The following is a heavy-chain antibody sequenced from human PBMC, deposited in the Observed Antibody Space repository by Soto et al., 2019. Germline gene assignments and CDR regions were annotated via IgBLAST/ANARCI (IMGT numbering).Heavy chain of an antibody. Sequence: SLTCAVSGYSISSGYYWGWIRQPPGKGLEWIGSIYHSGSTYYNPSLKSRVTISVDTSKNQFSLKLSSVTAADTAVYYCARAGRLYDSSGYYFPFDYYWGQGTLVTVS. CDR2: IYHSGST. CDR3: ARAGRLYDSSGYYFPFDYY. J-gene: IGHJ4*02. CDR1: GYSISSGYY. V-gene: IGHV4-38-2*01. D-gene: IGHD3-22*01.